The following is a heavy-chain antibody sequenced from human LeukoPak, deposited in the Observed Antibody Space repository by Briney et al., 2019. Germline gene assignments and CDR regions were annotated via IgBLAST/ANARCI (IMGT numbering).Heavy chain of an antibody. Sequence: PSETLSLTCTVSGGSISSSSYYWGWIRQPPGKGLEWIRSIYYSGSTYYNPSLKSRVTISVDTSKNQFSLKLSSVTAADTAVYYCARLSPGYGDYWWGQGTLVTVSS. CDR3: ARLSPGYGDYW. J-gene: IGHJ4*02. CDR1: GGSISSSSYY. D-gene: IGHD4-17*01. V-gene: IGHV4-39*01. CDR2: IYYSGST.